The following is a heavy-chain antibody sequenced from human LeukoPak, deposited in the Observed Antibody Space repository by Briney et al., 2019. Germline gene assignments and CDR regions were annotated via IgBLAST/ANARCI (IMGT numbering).Heavy chain of an antibody. Sequence: PSETLSLTCTVPGGSISSYYWSWIRQPPGKGLEWIGYIYYSGSTNYNPSLKSRVTISVDTSKNQFSLKLSSVTAADTAVYYCVAAGTNYYYYMDAWGKGTTVTVSS. CDR2: IYYSGST. CDR3: VAAGTNYYYYMDA. V-gene: IGHV4-59*01. CDR1: GGSISSYY. D-gene: IGHD6-13*01. J-gene: IGHJ6*03.